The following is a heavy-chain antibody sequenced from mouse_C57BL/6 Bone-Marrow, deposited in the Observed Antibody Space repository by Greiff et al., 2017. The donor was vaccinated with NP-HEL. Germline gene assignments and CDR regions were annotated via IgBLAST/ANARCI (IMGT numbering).Heavy chain of an antibody. V-gene: IGHV6-3*01. J-gene: IGHJ4*01. CDR2: IRLKSDNYAT. CDR1: GFTFSNYW. D-gene: IGHD1-1*01. CDR3: TGYFITTVEDYAMDY. Sequence: EVKLVESGGGLVQPGGSMKLSCVASGFTFSNYWMNWVRQSPEKGLEWVAQIRLKSDNYATHYAESVKGRFTISRDDSKSSVYLQMNNLRAEDTGIYYCTGYFITTVEDYAMDYWGQGTSVTVSS.